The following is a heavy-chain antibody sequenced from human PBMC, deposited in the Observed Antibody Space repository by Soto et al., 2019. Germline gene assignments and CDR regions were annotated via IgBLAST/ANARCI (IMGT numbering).Heavy chain of an antibody. D-gene: IGHD3-10*01. CDR3: ARQGFGPLHGLVYV. V-gene: IGHV4-59*08. CDR1: GGSISSYY. Sequence: QVQLQESGPGMVKPSETLSLSCTVSGGSISSYYWSWFRQSPGKRMEWIGYVHHSWGSSYNPSLQSRVAISLDTSKSQFSMKVTSVTATDTAVYYCARQGFGPLHGLVYVWCQGTTVTFSS. CDR2: VHHSWGS. J-gene: IGHJ6*02.